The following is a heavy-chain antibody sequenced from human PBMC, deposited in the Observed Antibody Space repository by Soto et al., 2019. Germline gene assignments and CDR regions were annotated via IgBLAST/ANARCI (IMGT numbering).Heavy chain of an antibody. CDR2: ISYDGYNA. Sequence: GGSLRLSCAASGFDFSTHVVHWVRQAPGQGLEWVAVISYDGYNAYYADSVKGRFTISKDNSRNTLFLQMDNLRSDDTAVYFCARDGGFSYGFDYYFDYWGQGTLVTVSS. CDR3: ARDGGFSYGFDYYFDY. J-gene: IGHJ4*02. D-gene: IGHD5-18*01. V-gene: IGHV3-30-3*01. CDR1: GFDFSTHV.